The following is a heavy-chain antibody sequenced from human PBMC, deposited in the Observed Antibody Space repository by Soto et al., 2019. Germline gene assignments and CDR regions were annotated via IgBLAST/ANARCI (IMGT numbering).Heavy chain of an antibody. CDR3: ASIETYYYDSSGYYPMDY. CDR2: IIPIFGTA. V-gene: IGHV1-69*13. Sequence: SVKVSCKASGCTFSSYAISLVRRAPGQGLEWMGGIIPIFGTANYAQKFQGRVTITADESTSTAYMELSSLRSEDTAVYYCASIETYYYDSSGYYPMDYWGQGTLVTVSS. CDR1: GCTFSSYA. D-gene: IGHD3-22*01. J-gene: IGHJ4*02.